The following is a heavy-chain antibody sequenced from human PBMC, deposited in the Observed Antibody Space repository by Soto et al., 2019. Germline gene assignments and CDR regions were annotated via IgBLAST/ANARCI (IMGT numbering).Heavy chain of an antibody. V-gene: IGHV3-53*01. CDR2: IYSGGST. Sequence: GSLRLSCAASGFTVSSNYMSWVRQAPGKGLEWVSVIYSGGSTYYADSVKGRFTISRDNSKNTLYLQMNSLRAEDTAVYYCARDNLDPDYGGNSNYWGQGTLVTVSS. CDR3: ARDNLDPDYGGNSNY. J-gene: IGHJ4*02. CDR1: GFTVSSNY. D-gene: IGHD4-17*01.